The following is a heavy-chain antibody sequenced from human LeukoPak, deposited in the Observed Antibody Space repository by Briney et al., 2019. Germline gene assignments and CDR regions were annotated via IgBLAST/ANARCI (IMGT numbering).Heavy chain of an antibody. CDR3: ARDER. CDR1: GFSISESW. Sequence: GGSLTLSCAGSGFSISESWMSWVRQVPGKGLEWVATMNKNGIETYYVDSVRGRFTISRDVAKNSLYLQMSSLRADDTAVYYCARDERWGQGTLVTVSS. CDR2: MNKNGIET. V-gene: IGHV3-7*03. J-gene: IGHJ4*02.